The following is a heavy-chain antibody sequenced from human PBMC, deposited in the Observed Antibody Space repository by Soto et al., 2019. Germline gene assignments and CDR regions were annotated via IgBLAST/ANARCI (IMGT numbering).Heavy chain of an antibody. D-gene: IGHD3-16*01. CDR3: ARVYYDYIDY. CDR1: GYTFSSNG. V-gene: IGHV1-18*04. CDR2: ISAENGKT. J-gene: IGHJ4*02. Sequence: GASVKVSCKASGYTFSSNGITWVRQAPGHGLEWMGWISAENGKTNYAPEFQGRVTMSVDTSTSTASMELRDLKNDDTAVYYCARVYYDYIDYWGRGTLVTVSS.